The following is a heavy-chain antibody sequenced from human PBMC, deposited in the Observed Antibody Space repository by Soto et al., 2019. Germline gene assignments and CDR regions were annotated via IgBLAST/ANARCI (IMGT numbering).Heavy chain of an antibody. V-gene: IGHV3-33*01. J-gene: IGHJ4*03. Sequence: GWSRRLSCAASGFTFSSYGMHWVRQAPGKGLEWVAVIWYDGSNKYYADSVKGRFTISRDNSKNTLYLQMNSLRAEDTAVYYCERDGGIAAAGICPSEIWCQGNLVNVSA. CDR1: GFTFSSYG. CDR2: IWYDGSNK. CDR3: ERDGGIAAAGICPSEI. D-gene: IGHD6-13*01.